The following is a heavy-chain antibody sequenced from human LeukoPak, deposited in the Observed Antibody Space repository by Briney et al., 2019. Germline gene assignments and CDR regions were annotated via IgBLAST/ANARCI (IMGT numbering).Heavy chain of an antibody. D-gene: IGHD6-13*01. J-gene: IGHJ4*02. CDR2: IGSTGTYI. Sequence: GGSLRLSCVASGLTVSSNYMSWVRQAPGKGLEWVSSIGSTGTYIYYADSVKGRFTISRDNAKNSLYLQMYSLRAEDTAVYYCARDRSSSWYSDWGQGTLVTVSS. CDR3: ARDRSSSWYSD. V-gene: IGHV3-21*01. CDR1: GLTVSSNY.